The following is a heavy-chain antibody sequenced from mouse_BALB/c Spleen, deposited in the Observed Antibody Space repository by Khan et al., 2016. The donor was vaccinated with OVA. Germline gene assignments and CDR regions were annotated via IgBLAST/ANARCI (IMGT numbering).Heavy chain of an antibody. CDR1: GYSITSGYG. Sequence: EVQLQESGPGLVKPSQSLSLTCTVTGYSITSGYGWNWIRQFPGNKLELMGYISYSGSTNYNPSLKSRISITRDTSKNQFFLQLNSVTTDDTATNYWARTARIKYWGQGTTLTVSS. CDR3: ARTARIKY. J-gene: IGHJ2*01. CDR2: ISYSGST. D-gene: IGHD1-2*01. V-gene: IGHV3-2*02.